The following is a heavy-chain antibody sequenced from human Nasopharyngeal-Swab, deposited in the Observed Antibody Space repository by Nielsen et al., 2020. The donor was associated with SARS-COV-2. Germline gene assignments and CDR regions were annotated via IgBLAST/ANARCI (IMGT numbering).Heavy chain of an antibody. Sequence: GGSLRLSCTASGFTFSDYFMSWIRQAPGKGLEWVTYISRSGSSIYYADSVEGRFTISRDNAKNSLYLQMNSLRAEDTAVYYCARDGQSRTNWFDPWGQGTVVTVSS. CDR1: GFTFSDYF. J-gene: IGHJ5*02. V-gene: IGHV3-11*04. CDR2: ISRSGSSI. D-gene: IGHD2-8*01. CDR3: ARDGQSRTNWFDP.